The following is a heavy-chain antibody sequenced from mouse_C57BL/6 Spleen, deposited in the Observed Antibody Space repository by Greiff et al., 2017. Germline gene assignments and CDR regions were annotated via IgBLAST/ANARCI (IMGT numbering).Heavy chain of an antibody. CDR1: GYTFTSYT. J-gene: IGHJ2*02. CDR3: ARSNWYNDIDY. V-gene: IGHV1-4*01. Sequence: VQLQQSGAELARPGASVKMSCKASGYTFTSYTMHWVKQRPGQGLEWIGYLYPSSGYTKYNQKFKDKATLTADKSSSTAYMQLSSRTSEDSAVYYCARSNWYNDIDYGGQGTSLTVSS. D-gene: IGHD4-1*01. CDR2: LYPSSGYT.